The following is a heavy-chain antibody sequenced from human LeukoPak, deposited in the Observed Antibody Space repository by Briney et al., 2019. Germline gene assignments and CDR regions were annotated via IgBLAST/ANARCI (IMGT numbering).Heavy chain of an antibody. CDR1: GYSFTSYW. D-gene: IGHD6-19*01. CDR2: IYPGDSDT. J-gene: IGHJ4*02. Sequence: GESLKISCKGSGYSFTSYWIGWGRQMPGKGLEWMGIIYPGDSDTRYSPSFQGQVTISADKSISTAYLQWSRLKASDTAMYYCARLVEVAGRLDYWGQGTPIIVSS. CDR3: ARLVEVAGRLDY. V-gene: IGHV5-51*01.